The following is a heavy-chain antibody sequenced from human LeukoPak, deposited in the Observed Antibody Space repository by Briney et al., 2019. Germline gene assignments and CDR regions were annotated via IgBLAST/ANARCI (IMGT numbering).Heavy chain of an antibody. J-gene: IGHJ4*02. CDR2: INLTGGT. D-gene: IGHD3-16*02. Sequence: SGSPSLTSAVYGGSFSGYYWGGIPQRPGEGVGWIGEINLTGGTNYNPSRKSRVTTSVDTSKNQFSLRLSSVTAAETAVYYCARKLGNVWGSYRYRGYFDYWGQGTLVTVSS. CDR1: GGSFSGYY. V-gene: IGHV4-34*01. CDR3: ARKLGNVWGSYRYRGYFDY.